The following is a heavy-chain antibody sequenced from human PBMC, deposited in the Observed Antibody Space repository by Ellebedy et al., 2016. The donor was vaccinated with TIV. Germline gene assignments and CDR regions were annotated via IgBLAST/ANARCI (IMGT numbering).Heavy chain of an antibody. V-gene: IGHV6-1*01. J-gene: IGHJ5*02. D-gene: IGHD5-12*01. Sequence: SQTLSLTCAIPGDSLSSNGWNWIRQSPSRGLEWLGRTYYSSKWYIDYAVSVKTRIIISPDTAKNQISLQLDSVTPEDTGLYYCAKGWLRGFFDPWGQGTLVTVSS. CDR3: AKGWLRGFFDP. CDR2: TYYSSKWYI. CDR1: GDSLSSNG.